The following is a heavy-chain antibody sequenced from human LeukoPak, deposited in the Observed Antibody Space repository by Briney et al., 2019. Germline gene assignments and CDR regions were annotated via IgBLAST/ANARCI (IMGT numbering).Heavy chain of an antibody. CDR3: ARASRGSYSYFDY. D-gene: IGHD1-26*01. J-gene: IGHJ4*02. CDR1: GYTFTSYY. Sequence: ASVKVSCKASGYTFTSYYLHWVRQAPGQGLEWMGVINPSGGGTSYAQKFQGRVTMTRDTSTSTVYMELSSLRSEDTAVYYCARASRGSYSYFDYWGQGPLVTVSS. V-gene: IGHV1-46*01. CDR2: INPSGGGT.